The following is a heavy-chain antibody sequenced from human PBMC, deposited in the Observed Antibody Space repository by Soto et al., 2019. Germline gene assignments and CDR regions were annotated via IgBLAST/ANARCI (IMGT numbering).Heavy chain of an antibody. D-gene: IGHD3-10*01. Sequence: QVQLQESGPGLVKPSETLSLTCTVSGGSISSYYWSWIRQPPGKGLEWIGYIYYSGSTQYNPSLKSRVTISVDTSKIQFSLKLSSVTAADTAVYYCARVWGGAFDIWGQGTMVTVSS. V-gene: IGHV4-59*01. CDR2: IYYSGST. CDR1: GGSISSYY. J-gene: IGHJ3*02. CDR3: ARVWGGAFDI.